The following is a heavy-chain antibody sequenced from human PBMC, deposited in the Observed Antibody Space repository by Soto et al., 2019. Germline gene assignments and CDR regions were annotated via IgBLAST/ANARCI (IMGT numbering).Heavy chain of an antibody. CDR3: ARGPILSASDY. Sequence: SETLSLTCTVSGGSISSGDYYWSWIRQPPGKGLEWIGYIYYSGSTYYNPSLKSRVTISVDTSKNQFSLKLSSVTAADTAVYYCARGPILSASDYWGQGTLVTVSS. CDR2: IYYSGST. D-gene: IGHD3-10*01. V-gene: IGHV4-30-4*01. CDR1: GGSISSGDYY. J-gene: IGHJ4*02.